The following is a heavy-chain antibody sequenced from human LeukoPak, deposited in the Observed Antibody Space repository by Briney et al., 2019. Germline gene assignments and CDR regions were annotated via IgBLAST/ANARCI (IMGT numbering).Heavy chain of an antibody. D-gene: IGHD6-13*01. CDR1: GFTFSSYS. CDR2: ISSSSSYI. CDR3: AKASTSWYFNWFDP. J-gene: IGHJ5*02. Sequence: GGSLRLSCAASGFTFSSYSMNWVRQAPGKGLEWASSISSSSSYIYYADSVKGRFTISRDNAKNSLYLQMNSLRAEDTAVYYCAKASTSWYFNWFDPWGQGTLVTVSS. V-gene: IGHV3-21*01.